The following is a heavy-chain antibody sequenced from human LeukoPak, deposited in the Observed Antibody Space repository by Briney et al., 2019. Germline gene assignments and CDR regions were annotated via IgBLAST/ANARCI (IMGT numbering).Heavy chain of an antibody. Sequence: ASVKVPCKTSGYAFATYGISWVRQAPGLGLEWMGWSSVYGDTNYAQKFQGRVTMGTDSSTSTAYMELRSLRYDDTAVYYCARFWSGYLPDYRGQGTLVSVSS. V-gene: IGHV1-18*01. CDR3: ARFWSGYLPDY. CDR2: SSVYGDT. J-gene: IGHJ4*02. D-gene: IGHD3-3*01. CDR1: GYAFATYG.